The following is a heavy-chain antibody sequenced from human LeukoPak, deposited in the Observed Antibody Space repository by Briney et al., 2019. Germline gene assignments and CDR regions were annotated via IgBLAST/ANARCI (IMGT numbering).Heavy chain of an antibody. D-gene: IGHD6-13*01. J-gene: IGHJ6*02. CDR1: GYTFTDYY. CDR3: ARVRIGQQLDKYYYYAMDV. Sequence: GASVKVSGKASGYTFTDYYMHWVRQAPGQGLEWMGWINPNSGGTNYAQKFQGRVTMTTDTSISTAYMEVSRLRSDDTAVYYCARVRIGQQLDKYYYYAMDVWGQGTTVTVSS. V-gene: IGHV1-2*02. CDR2: INPNSGGT.